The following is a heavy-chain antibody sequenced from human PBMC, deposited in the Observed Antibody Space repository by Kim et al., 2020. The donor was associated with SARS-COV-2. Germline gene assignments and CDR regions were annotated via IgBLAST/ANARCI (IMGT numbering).Heavy chain of an antibody. V-gene: IGHV4-39*07. Sequence: PSLESRVTISIHTSTNQFSRKLRSVTAADTAVYYCARYSGHSTSWYGFFDYWGQGSLVTVSS. D-gene: IGHD6-13*01. CDR3: ARYSGHSTSWYGFFDY. J-gene: IGHJ4*02.